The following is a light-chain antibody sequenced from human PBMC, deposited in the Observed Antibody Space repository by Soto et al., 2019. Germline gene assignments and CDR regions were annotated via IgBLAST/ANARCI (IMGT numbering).Light chain of an antibody. CDR1: SSDVGGYNY. V-gene: IGLV2-14*01. J-gene: IGLJ1*01. CDR2: DVS. Sequence: QSALTQPASVSGFPGQSSTISCTGTSSDVGGYNYVSWYQQHPGKAPKLMIYDVSNRPSGVSNRFSGSKSGNTASLTISGLQAEDEADYYCSSYTSSSTRVFGTGTKVTVL. CDR3: SSYTSSSTRV.